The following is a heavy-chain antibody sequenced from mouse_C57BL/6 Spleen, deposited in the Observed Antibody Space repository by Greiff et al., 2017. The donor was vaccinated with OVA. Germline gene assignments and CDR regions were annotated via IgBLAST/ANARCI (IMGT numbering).Heavy chain of an antibody. CDR1: GFTFSDYY. Sequence: EVMLVESEGGLVQPGSSMKLSCTASGFTFSDYYMAWVRQVPEKGLEWVANINYDGSSTYYLDSLKSRFIISRDNAKNILYLQMSSLKSEDTATYYCARERDYGDYAMDYWGQGTSVTVSS. V-gene: IGHV5-16*01. D-gene: IGHD1-1*01. CDR2: INYDGSST. J-gene: IGHJ4*01. CDR3: ARERDYGDYAMDY.